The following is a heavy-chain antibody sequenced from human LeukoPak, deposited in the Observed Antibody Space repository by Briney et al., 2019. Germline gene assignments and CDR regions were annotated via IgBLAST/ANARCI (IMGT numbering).Heavy chain of an antibody. V-gene: IGHV3-23*01. J-gene: IGHJ3*02. Sequence: GGSLRLSCVASGFTFSSYEMNWVRQAPGKGLEWVSGISPRGDITYYTDSVKGRFTISRDNSKNTLYLQMNSLRAEDTAVYYCASESRAAMVIAGAFDIWGQGTMVTVSS. CDR2: ISPRGDIT. CDR3: ASESRAAMVIAGAFDI. CDR1: GFTFSSYE. D-gene: IGHD5-18*01.